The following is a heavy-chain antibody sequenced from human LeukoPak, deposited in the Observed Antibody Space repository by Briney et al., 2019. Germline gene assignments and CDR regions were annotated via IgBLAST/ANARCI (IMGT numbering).Heavy chain of an antibody. J-gene: IGHJ4*02. CDR3: AREIRSGYYYFDY. D-gene: IGHD3-22*01. Sequence: SETLSLTCTVSGGSISSYYWSWIRQPPGKGLEWIGYISYSGSTNYNPSLSSRVTISLDTSKNQFSLNLSSVTAADTAVYYCAREIRSGYYYFDYWGQGTLVTVSS. CDR2: ISYSGST. V-gene: IGHV4-59*01. CDR1: GGSISSYY.